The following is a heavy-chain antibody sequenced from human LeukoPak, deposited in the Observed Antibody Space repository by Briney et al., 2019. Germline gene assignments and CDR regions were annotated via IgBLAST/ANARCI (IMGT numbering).Heavy chain of an antibody. CDR2: ISSSGSTI. CDR3: AKDMSSSGYYYPSFDY. CDR1: GFTFSDYY. V-gene: IGHV3-11*01. Sequence: GGSLRLSCAASGFTFSDYYMSWIRQAPGKGLEWVSYISSSGSTIYYADSVKGRFTISRDNAKNSLYLQMNSLRAEDTALYYCAKDMSSSGYYYPSFDYWGQGTLVTVSS. D-gene: IGHD3-22*01. J-gene: IGHJ4*02.